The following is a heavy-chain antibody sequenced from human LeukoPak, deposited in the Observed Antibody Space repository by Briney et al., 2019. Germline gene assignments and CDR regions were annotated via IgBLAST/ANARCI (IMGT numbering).Heavy chain of an antibody. Sequence: GGSLRLXCAASGFTISTYAMTWVRQAPGKGLEWVSSITSSSATTYYADSVEGRFTISRDISKNTLYLQMNSLTAEDSAVYYCAKEFIAGDGHVDCDSWGQGTLVTVSS. V-gene: IGHV3-23*01. D-gene: IGHD5-24*01. CDR1: GFTISTYA. CDR2: ITSSSATT. J-gene: IGHJ4*02. CDR3: AKEFIAGDGHVDCDS.